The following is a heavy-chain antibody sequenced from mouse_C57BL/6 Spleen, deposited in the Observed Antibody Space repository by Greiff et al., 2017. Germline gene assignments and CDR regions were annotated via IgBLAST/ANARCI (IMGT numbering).Heavy chain of an antibody. Sequence: EVKVEESGGGLVQPGGSLKLSCAASGFTFSDYYMYWVRQTPEKRLEWVAYISNGGGSTYYPDTVKGRFTSSRDNAKNTLYLQMSRLKSEDTAMYYCARSFITTVDPIYYYAMDYWGQGTSVTVSS. J-gene: IGHJ4*01. D-gene: IGHD1-1*01. CDR3: ARSFITTVDPIYYYAMDY. CDR1: GFTFSDYY. CDR2: ISNGGGST. V-gene: IGHV5-12*01.